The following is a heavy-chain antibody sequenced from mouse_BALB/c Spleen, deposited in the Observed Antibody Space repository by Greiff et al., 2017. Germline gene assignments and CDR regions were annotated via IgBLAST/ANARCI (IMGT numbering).Heavy chain of an antibody. V-gene: IGHV1S127*01. D-gene: IGHD1-1*01. CDR1: GYTFTSYW. CDR2: IDPSDSYT. J-gene: IGHJ2*01. CDR3: SYYGSSLFAY. Sequence: QVQLLQPGAELVKPGASVKLSCTASGYTFTSYWMHWVKQRPGQGLEWIGTIDPSDSYTSYNQKFKGTATLTVDTSSSTAYMQLSSLTSEDSAVYDCSYYGSSLFAYWGQGTTLTVSA.